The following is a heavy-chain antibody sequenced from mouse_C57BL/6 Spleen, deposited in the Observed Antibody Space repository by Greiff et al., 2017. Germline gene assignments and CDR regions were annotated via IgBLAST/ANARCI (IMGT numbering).Heavy chain of an antibody. CDR2: IDPSASYT. Sequence: VQLQQPGAELVMPGASVKLSCKASGYTFTSYWMHWVKQRPGQGLEWIGEIDPSASYTNYNQKFKGKSTLTVDTSSSTAYMQLSSLTSEDSSVYYCARRDYSYAYYFDYWGTGTTLTVSS. D-gene: IGHD2-12*01. CDR3: ARRDYSYAYYFDY. CDR1: GYTFTSYW. J-gene: IGHJ2*01. V-gene: IGHV1-69*01.